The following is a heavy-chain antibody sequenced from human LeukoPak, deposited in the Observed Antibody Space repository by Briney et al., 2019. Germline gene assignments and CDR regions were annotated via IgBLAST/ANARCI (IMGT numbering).Heavy chain of an antibody. J-gene: IGHJ4*02. CDR3: ARAHSSSSTFDL. CDR1: GFTFSSYG. D-gene: IGHD6-6*01. V-gene: IGHV3-33*08. Sequence: PGGSLRLSCAASGFTFSSYGMHWVRQAPGKGLERVALIWYDGSKKYYADSVKGRFTISRDNTKNTLYLQLNSLRADDTAVYYCARAHSSSSTFDLWGQGTLVTVSS. CDR2: IWYDGSKK.